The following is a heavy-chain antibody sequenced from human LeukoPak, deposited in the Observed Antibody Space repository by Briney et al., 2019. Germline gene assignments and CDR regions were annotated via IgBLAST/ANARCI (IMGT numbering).Heavy chain of an antibody. V-gene: IGHV3-7*01. CDR3: ATTGVMVRGVITDY. J-gene: IGHJ4*02. CDR2: IKQDGSEK. D-gene: IGHD3-10*01. CDR1: GFTFSSYS. Sequence: GWSLRLSCAASGFTFSSYSMNWVREAPGKGLEWVANIKQDGSEKYYVDSVKGRFTISRDNAKNSLYLQMNSLRAEDTAVYYCATTGVMVRGVITDYWGQGTLVSVSS.